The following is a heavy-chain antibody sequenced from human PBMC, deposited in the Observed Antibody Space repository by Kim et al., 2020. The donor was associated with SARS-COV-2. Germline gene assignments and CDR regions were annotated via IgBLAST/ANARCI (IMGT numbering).Heavy chain of an antibody. D-gene: IGHD3-10*01. J-gene: IGHJ5*02. CDR3: ASEYYGSGFNWFDP. Sequence: SETLSLTCAVSGGSFSGYYWNWIRQPPGKGLEWIGEIDHSGNTNYKPSLTSRVTISLDTSKNQFSLTLNSVTAADTAVYYCASEYYGSGFNWFDPWGQGTLVTVSS. CDR2: IDHSGNT. CDR1: GGSFSGYY. V-gene: IGHV4-34*01.